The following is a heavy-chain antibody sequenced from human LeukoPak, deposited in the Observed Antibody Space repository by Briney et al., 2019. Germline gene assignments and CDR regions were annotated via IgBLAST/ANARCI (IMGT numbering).Heavy chain of an antibody. CDR2: IYPGDSDT. D-gene: IGHD3-3*01. CDR3: ARTMGDNFWSGYYLGFDI. J-gene: IGHJ3*02. V-gene: IGHV5-51*01. CDR1: GYSFTSYW. Sequence: GESLKISCKGSGYSFTSYWIGWVRQMPGKGLKWMGIIYPGDSDTRYSPSFQGQVTISADKSISTAYLQWSSLKASDTAMYYCARTMGDNFWSGYYLGFDIWGQGTMVTVSS.